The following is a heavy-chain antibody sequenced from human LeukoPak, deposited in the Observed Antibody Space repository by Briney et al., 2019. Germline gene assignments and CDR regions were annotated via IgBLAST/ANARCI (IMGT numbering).Heavy chain of an antibody. J-gene: IGHJ5*02. CDR3: ARGLEWFNWFHP. CDR1: GYTFTSYD. D-gene: IGHD3-3*01. CDR2: MNPKSGNT. Sequence: GASVKVSCKASGYTFTSYDINWVRQATGQGLEWMGCMNPKSGNTGYAQKFQGRVTMTRNTSISTDYMELSSLRSEDTAVYYCARGLEWFNWFHPWGQGTLVTVSS. V-gene: IGHV1-8*01.